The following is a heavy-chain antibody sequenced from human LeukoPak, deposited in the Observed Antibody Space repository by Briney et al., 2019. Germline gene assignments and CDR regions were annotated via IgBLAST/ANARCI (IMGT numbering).Heavy chain of an antibody. CDR3: ARGTYGDHLDY. Sequence: ASVKVSCKASGHTFSGYYVHWVRQAPGQGLEWMGWFDPKSGATNYAQKFQDRVTMTRDTSINTAYMELWRLRSDDTAVYYCARGTYGDHLDYWGQGTLVTVSS. J-gene: IGHJ4*02. D-gene: IGHD4-17*01. V-gene: IGHV1-2*02. CDR1: GHTFSGYY. CDR2: FDPKSGAT.